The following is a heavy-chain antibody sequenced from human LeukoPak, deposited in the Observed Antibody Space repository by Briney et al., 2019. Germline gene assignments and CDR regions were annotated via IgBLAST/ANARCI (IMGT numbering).Heavy chain of an antibody. CDR2: IYYSGST. D-gene: IGHD5-24*01. J-gene: IGHJ3*02. V-gene: IGHV4-59*01. CDR1: GDSISSYY. Sequence: KSSETLSLTCTVSGDSISSYYWSWVRQPPGKGLEWIGYIYYSGSTNYHPSLKSRVTISVDTSKNQFSLKLSSVTAADTAVYYCARGLLDGYTHPAAFDIWAKGQWSPSLQ. CDR3: ARGLLDGYTHPAAFDI.